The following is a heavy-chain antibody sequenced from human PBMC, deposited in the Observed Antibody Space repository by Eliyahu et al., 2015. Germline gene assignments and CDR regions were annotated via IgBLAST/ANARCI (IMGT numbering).Heavy chain of an antibody. CDR3: ARDSVEWGRGGGQNPIDP. CDR1: GGTXSSYX. CDR2: IIPILGIA. V-gene: IGHV1-69*04. Sequence: QVQLVQSGAEVKKPGSSVKVSCKASGGTXSSYXXSWVRQAPGKGFDGLGGIIPILGIANYAQKFQGRVTITADKSTSTAYMELSSLRSEDTAVYYCARDSVEWGRGGGQNPIDPWGQGTLVTVSS. J-gene: IGHJ5*02. D-gene: IGHD3-16*01.